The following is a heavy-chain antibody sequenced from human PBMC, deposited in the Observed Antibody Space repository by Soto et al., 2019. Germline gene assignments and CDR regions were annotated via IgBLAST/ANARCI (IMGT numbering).Heavy chain of an antibody. V-gene: IGHV3-7*04. CDR3: ARTSFYDASGYWRPFDL. CDR2: IKQDVSEK. D-gene: IGHD3-22*01. J-gene: IGHJ4*02. CDR1: GFTFSSYG. Sequence: GGPLRLSCAASGFTFSSYGMHWVRQDPGKGLEWVANIKQDVSEKNYVDSVKGRFTISRDNAKNSLFLQMNSLRAEDTAVYYCARTSFYDASGYWRPFDLWGQGTLVTVSS.